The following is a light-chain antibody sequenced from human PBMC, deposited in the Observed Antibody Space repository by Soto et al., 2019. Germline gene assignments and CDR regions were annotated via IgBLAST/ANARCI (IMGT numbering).Light chain of an antibody. CDR2: TVP. CDR1: QDISTY. CDR3: QQYNDNWT. J-gene: IGKJ1*01. Sequence: DIQMTQSPSSLSASLGDRVTITCRASQDISTYLNWYQQKPGKAPNLLIYTVPNLETGVPSRFSGSGSGTVFTLTISALQPEDIATYYCQQYNDNWTFGQGTKVEIK. V-gene: IGKV1-33*01.